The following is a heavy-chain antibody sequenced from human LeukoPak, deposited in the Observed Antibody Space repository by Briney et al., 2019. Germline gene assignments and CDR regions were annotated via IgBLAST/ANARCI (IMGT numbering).Heavy chain of an antibody. Sequence: GGSLRLSCAASGFTVSSNYMSWVRQAPGEGLEWVSVIYSGGSTYYADSVKGRFTISRDNSKNTLYLQMNSLRAEDTAVYYCARAGAAAGTFDYWGQGTLVTVSS. CDR2: IYSGGST. D-gene: IGHD6-13*01. CDR1: GFTVSSNY. CDR3: ARAGAAAGTFDY. V-gene: IGHV3-53*01. J-gene: IGHJ4*02.